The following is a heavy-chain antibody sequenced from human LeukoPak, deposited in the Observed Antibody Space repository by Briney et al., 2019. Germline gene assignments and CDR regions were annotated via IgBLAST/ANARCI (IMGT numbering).Heavy chain of an antibody. Sequence: GGSLRLSCAASGFTFSSYSMNWVRQAPGKELEWVSSITSGGHIYYADSVKGRFTISRDNAKNSLYLQMSSLRAEDTAIYYCARGAEYYYDSSGYFPFDYWGQGTLVTVSS. J-gene: IGHJ4*02. CDR3: ARGAEYYYDSSGYFPFDY. CDR2: ITSGGHI. D-gene: IGHD3-22*01. V-gene: IGHV3-21*01. CDR1: GFTFSSYS.